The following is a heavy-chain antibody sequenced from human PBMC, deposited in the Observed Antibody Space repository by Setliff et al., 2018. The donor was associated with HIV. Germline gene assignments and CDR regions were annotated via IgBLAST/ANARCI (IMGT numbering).Heavy chain of an antibody. CDR1: GFTFDDYA. J-gene: IGHJ4*02. Sequence: GGSLRLSCAASGFTFDDYAMHWVRQAPGKGLEWVSGIKWNGGTLIYVDSVKGRFTISRDNINNFLYLQMNSLRAEDTAVYYCAGSRGYFVQADWGQGTLVTVSS. D-gene: IGHD1-1*01. CDR3: AGSRGYFVQAD. V-gene: IGHV3-9*01. CDR2: IKWNGGTL.